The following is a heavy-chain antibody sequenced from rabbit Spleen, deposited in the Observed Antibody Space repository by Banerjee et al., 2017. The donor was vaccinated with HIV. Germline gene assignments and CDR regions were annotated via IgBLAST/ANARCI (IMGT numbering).Heavy chain of an antibody. V-gene: IGHV1S40*01. J-gene: IGHJ4*01. D-gene: IGHD2-1*01. CDR2: IDSGSSGFT. CDR1: GIDFSSYYY. CDR3: ARDYGAADYGDYDL. Sequence: QSLEESGGDLVKPGASLTLTCTASGIDFSSYYYMCWVRQAPGKGLEWIACIDSGSSGFTYFASWARGRFTISKTSSTTVTLQMTSLTAADTATYFCARDYGAADYGDYDLWGPGTLVTVS.